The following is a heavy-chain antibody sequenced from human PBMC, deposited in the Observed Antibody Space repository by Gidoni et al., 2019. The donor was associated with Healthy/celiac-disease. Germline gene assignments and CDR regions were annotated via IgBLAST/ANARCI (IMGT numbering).Heavy chain of an antibody. D-gene: IGHD5-18*01. V-gene: IGHV2-5*02. CDR1: GFSLSTSGVG. CDR3: AHRNRYGGDFDY. Sequence: ITLKESGPTLVKPTQTLTLTCTFSGFSLSTSGVGVGWIRQPPGKALEWLALIYWDDDKRYRPSLKSRLTITKDTSKNQVVLTMTNMDPVDTDTYYCAHRNRYGGDFDYWGQGTLVTVSS. J-gene: IGHJ4*02. CDR2: IYWDDDK.